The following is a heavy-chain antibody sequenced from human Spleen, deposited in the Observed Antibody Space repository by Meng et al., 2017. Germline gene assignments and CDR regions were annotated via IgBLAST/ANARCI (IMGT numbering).Heavy chain of an antibody. D-gene: IGHD6-13*01. Sequence: QGRLVQSGSELKKPGASVKVSCKASGYTFTEYVMNWVRQAPGQGLEWMGWISTNTGKPTYAQGFTRRFVFSLDTSVSTAYLQISYLKAEDTAIYFCARTPKKYSSSWYDYWGQGTLVTVSS. J-gene: IGHJ4*02. V-gene: IGHV7-4-1*02. CDR1: GYTFTEYV. CDR2: ISTNTGKP. CDR3: ARTPKKYSSSWYDY.